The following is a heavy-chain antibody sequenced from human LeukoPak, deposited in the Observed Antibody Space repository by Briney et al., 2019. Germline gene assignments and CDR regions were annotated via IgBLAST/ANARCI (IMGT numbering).Heavy chain of an antibody. CDR2: ISYDGSNK. Sequence: PGGSLRLSCAASGFTFSGYGMHWVRQAPGKGLEWVAVISYDGSNKYYTDSVKGRFTISRDNSKNTLYLQMNSLRAEDTAVYYCAKDTLSGSYSNWFDPWGQGTLVTVSS. J-gene: IGHJ5*02. CDR3: AKDTLSGSYSNWFDP. V-gene: IGHV3-30*18. D-gene: IGHD1-26*01. CDR1: GFTFSGYG.